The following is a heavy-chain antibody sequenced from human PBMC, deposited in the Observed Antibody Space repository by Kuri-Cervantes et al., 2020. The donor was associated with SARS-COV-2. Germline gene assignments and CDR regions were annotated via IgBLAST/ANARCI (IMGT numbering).Heavy chain of an antibody. CDR2: IYYSGST. Sequence: GSLRLSCTVSGGSISSHYWSWIRQPPGKGLGWIGYIYYSGSTNYNPSLKSRVTISVDTSKNQFSLKLSSVTVADTAVYYCARDRVLGSGALDAFDIWGQGTMVTVSS. J-gene: IGHJ3*02. V-gene: IGHV4-59*11. CDR3: ARDRVLGSGALDAFDI. D-gene: IGHD7-27*01. CDR1: GGSISSHY.